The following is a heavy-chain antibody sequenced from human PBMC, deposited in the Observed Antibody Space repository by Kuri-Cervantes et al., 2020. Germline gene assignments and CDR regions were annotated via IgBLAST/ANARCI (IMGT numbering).Heavy chain of an antibody. CDR1: GGSISSSSYY. Sequence: SETLSLTCTVSGGSISSSSYYWGWIRQPPGKGLEWIGSIYYSGSTYYNPSLKSRVTISVDTSKNQFSLKLSSVTAADTAVYYCANLRISAVAFDIWGQGTMVTVSS. J-gene: IGHJ3*02. V-gene: IGHV4-39*01. CDR2: IYYSGST. D-gene: IGHD3-10*01. CDR3: ANLRISAVAFDI.